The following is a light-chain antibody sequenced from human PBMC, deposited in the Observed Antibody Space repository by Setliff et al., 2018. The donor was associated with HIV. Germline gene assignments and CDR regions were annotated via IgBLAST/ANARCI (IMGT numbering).Light chain of an antibody. V-gene: IGLV2-14*03. CDR2: DVS. J-gene: IGLJ1*01. CDR3: SSYTSSSTFYV. CDR1: SGDVGGYNY. Sequence: QSALAQPASVSGSPGQSITISCTGTSGDVGGYNYVSWYQQHPGKAPKLMIYDVSNRPSGISNRFSGAKSGNTASLTISGLRAEDEADYYCSSYTSSSTFYVFGTGTKVTVL.